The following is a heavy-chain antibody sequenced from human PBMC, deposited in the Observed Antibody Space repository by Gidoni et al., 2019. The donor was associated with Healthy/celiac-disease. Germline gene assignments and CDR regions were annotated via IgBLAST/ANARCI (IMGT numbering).Heavy chain of an antibody. CDR3: ARDPNYYDSSGYYRTLDY. CDR1: GFTFSSYS. CDR2: ISSSSSTI. Sequence: EVQLVESGGGLVQPGGSLILSCAASGFTFSSYSMNWVRQAPGKGLEWVSYISSSSSTIYYADSVKGRFTIARDNAKNSLYLQMNSLRDEDTAVYYCARDPNYYDSSGYYRTLDYWGQGTLVTVSS. J-gene: IGHJ4*02. D-gene: IGHD3-22*01. V-gene: IGHV3-48*02.